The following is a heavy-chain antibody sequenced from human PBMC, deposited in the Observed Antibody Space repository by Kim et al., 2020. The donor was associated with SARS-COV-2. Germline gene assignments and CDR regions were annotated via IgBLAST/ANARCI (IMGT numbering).Heavy chain of an antibody. CDR1: GFTFSNAW. V-gene: IGHV3-15*01. CDR2: IKSKTDGGTT. Sequence: GGSLRLSCAASGFTFSNAWMSWVRQAPGKGLEWVGRIKSKTDGGTTDYAAPVKGRFTISRDDSKNTLYLQMNSLKTEDTAVYYCTTQVWELLPLNFDYWGQGTLVTVSS. J-gene: IGHJ4*02. D-gene: IGHD1-26*01. CDR3: TTQVWELLPLNFDY.